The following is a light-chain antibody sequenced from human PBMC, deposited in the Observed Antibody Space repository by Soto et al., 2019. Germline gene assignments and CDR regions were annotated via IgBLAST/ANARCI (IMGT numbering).Light chain of an antibody. CDR3: SSYTSSSNYV. CDR2: EVS. CDR1: SSDVGAYNY. V-gene: IGLV2-14*01. J-gene: IGLJ1*01. Sequence: QSALTQPASVSGSPGQSITISCTGTSSDVGAYNYVSWYQQHPAKTPKLMIFEVSNRPSGISNRFSGSKSGNTAPLTISGLQAEDEADYYCSSYTSSSNYVFGTGTKVTVL.